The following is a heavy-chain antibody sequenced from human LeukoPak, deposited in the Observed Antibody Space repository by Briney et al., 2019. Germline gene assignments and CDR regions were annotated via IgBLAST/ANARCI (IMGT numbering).Heavy chain of an antibody. D-gene: IGHD5/OR15-5a*01. Sequence: PGRSLRLSCAASGFALSTYAMTWVRQAPEKGLQWVSTISTSGRATYYADSVEGRFTISRDNSKNTLYLQMNSLRADDTAVYYCAKARGSSVYEQFDYWGQGTQVTVSP. CDR1: GFALSTYA. CDR3: AKARGSSVYEQFDY. V-gene: IGHV3-23*01. CDR2: ISTSGRAT. J-gene: IGHJ4*02.